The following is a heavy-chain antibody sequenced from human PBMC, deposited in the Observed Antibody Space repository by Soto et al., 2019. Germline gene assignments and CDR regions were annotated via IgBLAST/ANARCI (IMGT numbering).Heavy chain of an antibody. V-gene: IGHV4-61*01. CDR1: GGSVNIGTYY. Sequence: PSETLSLTCTVPGGSVNIGTYYWSWIRQPPGKGLEWIGFIHYSGSTNYNPSLKSRVTMSVDKSKNQFSLKLSSVTAADTAVYYCARRGYCTNGVCYYGMDVWGQGTTVTVSS. J-gene: IGHJ6*02. D-gene: IGHD2-8*01. CDR2: IHYSGST. CDR3: ARRGYCTNGVCYYGMDV.